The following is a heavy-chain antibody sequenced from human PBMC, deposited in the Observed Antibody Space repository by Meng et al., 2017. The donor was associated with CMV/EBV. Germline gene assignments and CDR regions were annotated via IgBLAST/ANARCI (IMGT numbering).Heavy chain of an antibody. CDR3: ARDDCSGGSCSYGMDV. Sequence: GESLKISCAASGFTVSSNYMSWVRQAPGKGLEWVSVIYSGGSTYYADSVKGRFTISRDNSKNTLYLQMNSLRAEDTAVYYCARDDCSGGSCSYGMDVWGQGTTVTVSS. CDR2: IYSGGST. V-gene: IGHV3-53*01. CDR1: GFTVSSNY. J-gene: IGHJ6*02. D-gene: IGHD2-15*01.